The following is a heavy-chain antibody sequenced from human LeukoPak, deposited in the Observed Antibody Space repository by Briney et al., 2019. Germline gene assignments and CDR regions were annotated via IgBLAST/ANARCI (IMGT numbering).Heavy chain of an antibody. D-gene: IGHD3-22*01. J-gene: IGHJ4*02. CDR2: ISGSGGST. CDR3: ANVGGYYKYYFDY. V-gene: IGHV3-23*01. Sequence: PGGSLRLSCAASGFTFSSYAMNWVRQAPGKGLEWVSAISGSGGSTYYADSVKGRFTISRDNSKNTLYLQMNSLRAEDTAVYYCANVGGYYKYYFDYWGQGTLVTVSS. CDR1: GFTFSSYA.